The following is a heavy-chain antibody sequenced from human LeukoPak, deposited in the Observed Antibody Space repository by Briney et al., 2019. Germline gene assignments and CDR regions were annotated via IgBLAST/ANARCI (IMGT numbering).Heavy chain of an antibody. Sequence: SQTLSLTCDISGDSVSNNSAAWNWIRQSPSRGLEWLGRTYYRSKWYDDYAVSVKSRITINPDTSKNHFSLQLNSVTPEDTAVYFCAREVAGTCAFDIWGQGTMVTVSS. D-gene: IGHD1-14*01. CDR1: GDSVSNNSAA. V-gene: IGHV6-1*01. J-gene: IGHJ3*02. CDR3: AREVAGTCAFDI. CDR2: TYYRSKWYD.